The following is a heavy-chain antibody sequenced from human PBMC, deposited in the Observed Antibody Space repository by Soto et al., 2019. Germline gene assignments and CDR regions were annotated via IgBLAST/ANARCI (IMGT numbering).Heavy chain of an antibody. CDR1: GYTFTSYG. CDR2: ISAYNGNT. Sequence: QVQLVQSGAEVKKPGASVKVSCKASGYTFTSYGISWVRQAPGQGLEWMGWISAYNGNTNYAQKLQGRVTMTTDTSTSTAYMELRSPRSDDTAVYYCARVRLLWFGELLTPNWFDPWGQGTLVTVSS. D-gene: IGHD3-10*01. CDR3: ARVRLLWFGELLTPNWFDP. J-gene: IGHJ5*02. V-gene: IGHV1-18*01.